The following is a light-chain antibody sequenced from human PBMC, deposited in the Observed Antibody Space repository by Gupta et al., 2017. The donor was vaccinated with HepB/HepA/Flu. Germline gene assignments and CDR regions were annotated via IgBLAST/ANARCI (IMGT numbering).Light chain of an antibody. CDR2: DAS. Sequence: EIVLTQSPATLSLSPGERATLSCRASQSVSSYLAWYQQKPGQAPRLLIYDASNRDTGIPARVSGSGYGTDFTLTISSREPEDFAVYYCQQPSNWPPFTFGHGTKVDIK. V-gene: IGKV3-11*01. CDR3: QQPSNWPPFT. J-gene: IGKJ3*01. CDR1: QSVSSY.